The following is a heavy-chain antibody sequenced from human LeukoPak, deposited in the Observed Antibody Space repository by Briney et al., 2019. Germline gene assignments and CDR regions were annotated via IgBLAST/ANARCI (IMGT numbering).Heavy chain of an antibody. CDR1: GGSISSHY. CDR2: IYYSGST. Sequence: SETLSLTCTVSGGSISSHYWSWIRQPPGKGLGWIGYIYYSGSTNYNPSLKSRVTISVDTSKNQFSLKLSSVTAADTAVYYCARALAYCGGDCYSGGNYYYYMDVWGKGTTVTVSS. J-gene: IGHJ6*03. V-gene: IGHV4-59*11. CDR3: ARALAYCGGDCYSGGNYYYYMDV. D-gene: IGHD2-21*02.